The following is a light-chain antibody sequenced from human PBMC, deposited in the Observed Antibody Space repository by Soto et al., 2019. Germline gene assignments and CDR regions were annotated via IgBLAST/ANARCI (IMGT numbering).Light chain of an antibody. CDR1: SSDVGAYNS. J-gene: IGLJ1*01. V-gene: IGLV2-14*03. Sequence: QSALTQPASVSGSPGQSITLSCTGTSSDVGAYNSVSWYQQHPGKAPKLIIYDVSTRPSGVSNRFSGSKSGNTASLTISGLQAEDVADYYCSSSTTSTTRVFGTGTNLTVL. CDR3: SSSTTSTTRV. CDR2: DVS.